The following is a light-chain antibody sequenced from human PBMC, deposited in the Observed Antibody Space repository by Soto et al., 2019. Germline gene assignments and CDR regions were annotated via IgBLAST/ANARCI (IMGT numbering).Light chain of an antibody. CDR2: KAS. V-gene: IGKV1-5*03. J-gene: IGKJ4*01. Sequence: DIHMTQSPSTLSASVGDRVTITCRAIQSISSCLAWYQQKPGKAPKLLIYKASSLESGVPSRFSGSGSGTEFTLTISSLQPDDFATYYCQQYNSYPLTFGGGTKVDIK. CDR1: QSISSC. CDR3: QQYNSYPLT.